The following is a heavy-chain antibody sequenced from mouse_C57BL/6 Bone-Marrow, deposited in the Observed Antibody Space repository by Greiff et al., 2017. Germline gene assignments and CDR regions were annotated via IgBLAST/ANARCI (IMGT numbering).Heavy chain of an antibody. CDR1: GYSFTSYY. CDR2: IYPGSGNT. J-gene: IGHJ2*01. D-gene: IGHD1-1*01. CDR3: ASGYGSIESFDY. V-gene: IGHV1-66*01. Sequence: QVHVKQSGPELVKPGASVKISCKASGYSFTSYYIHWVKQRPGQGLEWIGWIYPGSGNTKYNEKFKGKATLTADTSSSTAYMQLSSLTSEDSAVYYCASGYGSIESFDYWGQGTTLTVSS.